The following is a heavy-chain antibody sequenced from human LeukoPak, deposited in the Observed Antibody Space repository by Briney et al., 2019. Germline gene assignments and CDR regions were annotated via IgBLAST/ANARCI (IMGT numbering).Heavy chain of an antibody. J-gene: IGHJ4*02. CDR3: AKIEATMVRGVIIIIDYFDY. CDR1: GFTLSSYW. Sequence: GGSLRLSCAASGFTLSSYWMQWVRQAPGKGLVWVSRINNDGSGTTYADSVKGRFTISRDNAKNSLYLQMNSLRAEDTAVYYCAKIEATMVRGVIIIIDYFDYWGQGTLVTVSS. CDR2: INNDGSGT. V-gene: IGHV3-74*01. D-gene: IGHD3-10*01.